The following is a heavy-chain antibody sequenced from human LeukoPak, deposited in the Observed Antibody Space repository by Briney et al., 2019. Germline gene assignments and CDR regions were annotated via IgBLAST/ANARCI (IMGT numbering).Heavy chain of an antibody. CDR1: GFTFGDYV. J-gene: IGHJ4*02. CDR3: TRDYGGFDY. CDR2: IRSKVYGGAT. D-gene: IGHD4-23*01. Sequence: GGSLRLSCRTSGFTFGDYVMTWVRQAPGKGLEWVGFIRSKVYGGATEYAASVKGRFIISRDDSKSIAYLQMNSLKTEDTAVYYCTRDYGGFDYWGQGTLVTVSS. V-gene: IGHV3-49*04.